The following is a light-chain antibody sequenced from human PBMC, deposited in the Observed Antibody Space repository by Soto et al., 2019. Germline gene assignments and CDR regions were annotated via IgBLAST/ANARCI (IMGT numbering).Light chain of an antibody. J-gene: IGKJ1*01. CDR3: QQYNNWPRT. Sequence: IVMTQSPATLSVSPGERVTLSCRASQSVGSNLAWYQQKPGQAPRLLIYGASTRATGIPARFSGSGSGTEFTLTISSLQSEDFAVYYCQQYNNWPRTFGQGTKVDTK. V-gene: IGKV3-15*01. CDR2: GAS. CDR1: QSVGSN.